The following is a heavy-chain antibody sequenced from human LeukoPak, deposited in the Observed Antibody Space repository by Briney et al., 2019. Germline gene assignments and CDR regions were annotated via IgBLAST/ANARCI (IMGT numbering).Heavy chain of an antibody. D-gene: IGHD2-2*01. CDR2: IRYDGSNK. V-gene: IGHV3-30*02. CDR3: AKDWEYCSSTSCYEYIDY. CDR1: GFTFSSYG. Sequence: GGSLRLSCAASGFTFSSYGMHWVRQAPGKGLEWVAFIRYDGSNKYYADSVKGRFTISRDNSKNTLYLQMNSLRAEDTAVYYCAKDWEYCSSTSCYEYIDYWGQGTLVTVSS. J-gene: IGHJ4*02.